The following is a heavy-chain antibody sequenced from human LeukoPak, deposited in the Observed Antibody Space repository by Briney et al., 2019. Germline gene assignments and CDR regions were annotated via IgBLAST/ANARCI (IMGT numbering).Heavy chain of an antibody. J-gene: IGHJ4*02. V-gene: IGHV1-2*07. CDR3: ARGVLQGGLGSYDY. Sequence: ASVKVSCKASGYTFTVYYIHWVRQAPGQGLEWMGWITPNSGGTNYAHKFQGRVTMTRDTSINTVYVELSGLRSDDTAVYYCARGVLQGGLGSYDYWGQGTLVTVSS. CDR1: GYTFTVYY. CDR2: ITPNSGGT. D-gene: IGHD3-10*01.